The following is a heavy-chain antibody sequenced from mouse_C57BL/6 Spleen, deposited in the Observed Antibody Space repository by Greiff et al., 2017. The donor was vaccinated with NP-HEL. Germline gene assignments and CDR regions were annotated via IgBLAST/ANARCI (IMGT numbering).Heavy chain of an antibody. J-gene: IGHJ3*01. CDR2: IDPENGDT. V-gene: IGHV14-4*01. Sequence: VQLQQSGAELVRPGASVKLSCTASGFNIKDDYMHWVKQRPEQGLEWIGWIDPENGDTEYASKFQGKATITADTSSNTAYLQLSSLTSEDTAVYYCTTFDWDKAYWGQGTLVTVSA. D-gene: IGHD4-1*01. CDR1: GFNIKDDY. CDR3: TTFDWDKAY.